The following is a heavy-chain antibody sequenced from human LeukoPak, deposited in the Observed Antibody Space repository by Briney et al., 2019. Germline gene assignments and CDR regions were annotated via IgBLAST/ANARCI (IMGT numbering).Heavy chain of an antibody. J-gene: IGHJ4*02. CDR1: GFPFSAYS. Sequence: GGSVRLSCAASGFPFSAYSMNWVRQAPGKGLEWVSSISGSSSYMFYADSVKGRFTISRDNAKNSLYLQMNSLRAEDTAVYYCAKAYYDSSGYSYYFDYWGQGTLVTVSS. V-gene: IGHV3-21*01. CDR3: AKAYYDSSGYSYYFDY. CDR2: ISGSSSYM. D-gene: IGHD3-22*01.